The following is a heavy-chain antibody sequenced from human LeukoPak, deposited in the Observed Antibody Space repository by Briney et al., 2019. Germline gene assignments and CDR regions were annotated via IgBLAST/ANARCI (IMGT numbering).Heavy chain of an antibody. CDR2: INHSGST. V-gene: IGHV4-34*01. CDR1: GGSFSGYY. Sequence: SETLSLTCAVYGGSFSGYYWRWIRQPPGKGLEWIGEINHSGSTNYNPSLKSRVTISVDTSKNQFSLKLSSVTAADTAVYYCARRGYSGYYYYYMDVWGKGTTVTISS. D-gene: IGHD5-12*01. J-gene: IGHJ6*03. CDR3: ARRGYSGYYYYYMDV.